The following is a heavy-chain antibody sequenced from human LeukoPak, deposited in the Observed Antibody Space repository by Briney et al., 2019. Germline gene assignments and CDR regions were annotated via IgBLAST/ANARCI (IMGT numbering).Heavy chain of an antibody. Sequence: GGSLRLSCAASGFTFSSYAMSWVRQAPGKGLEWVSAISGSGGSTYYADSVKGRFTISRDNSKNTLHLQMNSLRAEDTAVYYCAKKALYGSGSYLINFDYWGQGTLVTVSS. CDR3: AKKALYGSGSYLINFDY. CDR2: ISGSGGST. CDR1: GFTFSSYA. V-gene: IGHV3-23*01. J-gene: IGHJ4*02. D-gene: IGHD3-10*01.